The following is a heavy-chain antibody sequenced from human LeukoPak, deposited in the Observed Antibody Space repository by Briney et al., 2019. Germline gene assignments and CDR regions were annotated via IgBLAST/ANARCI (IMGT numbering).Heavy chain of an antibody. J-gene: IGHJ4*02. D-gene: IGHD2-2*03. CDR2: IAGSGTRT. Sequence: GGTLRLSCSASGFTFTTYTMNWVRQAPGKGLEWVSGIAGSGTRTYYADSVKGRFTISRDNSKNTLYLQMNSLRDEDTAVYYCAKDSHWILFDDWGQGTLVTVSS. CDR1: GFTFTTYT. V-gene: IGHV3-23*01. CDR3: AKDSHWILFDD.